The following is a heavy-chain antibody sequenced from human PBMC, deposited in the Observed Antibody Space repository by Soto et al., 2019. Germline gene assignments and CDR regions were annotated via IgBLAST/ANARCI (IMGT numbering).Heavy chain of an antibody. V-gene: IGHV4-39*01. CDR3: ARLQLYDSRAAPTPIFHP. CDR2: MYYNGNT. D-gene: IGHD3-22*01. J-gene: IGHJ1*01. Sequence: QLQESGPGLVKPSETLSLTCTVSGGSFTSTNYFWGWIRQPPGKGLEWIGYMYYNGNTFYSPSLKSLVTMSVYTSKRQFSLDLSSVTAADTAMYYCARLQLYDSRAAPTPIFHPWGLGAIVTVSS. CDR1: GGSFTSTNYF.